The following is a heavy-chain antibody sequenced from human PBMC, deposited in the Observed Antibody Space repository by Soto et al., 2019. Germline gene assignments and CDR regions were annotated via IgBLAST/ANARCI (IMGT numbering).Heavy chain of an antibody. Sequence: GGSLRLSCAASRFTFSTYEMHWVRQAPGKGLEWVSCISSSGSTVYYADSVKGRFTISRDNSRNSLYLQMNSLRDEDTALYYCVRYCSSTLCNGVATRTFAYWGQGTLVTVSS. V-gene: IGHV3-48*03. D-gene: IGHD5-12*01. CDR1: RFTFSTYE. CDR3: VRYCSSTLCNGVATRTFAY. CDR2: ISSSGSTV. J-gene: IGHJ4*02.